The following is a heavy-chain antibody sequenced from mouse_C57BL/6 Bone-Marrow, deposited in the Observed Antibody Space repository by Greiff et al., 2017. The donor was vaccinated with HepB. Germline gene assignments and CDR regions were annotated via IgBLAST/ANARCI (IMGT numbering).Heavy chain of an antibody. CDR2: INYDGSST. CDR1: GFTFSDYY. J-gene: IGHJ1*03. V-gene: IGHV5-16*01. CDR3: ARDTRRNYGSSYGYWYFDV. D-gene: IGHD1-1*01. Sequence: EVKLVESEGGLVQPGSSMKLSCTASGFTFSDYYMAWVRQVPEKGLEWVANINYDGSSTYYLDSLKSRFIISRDNAKNILYLQMSSLKSEDTATYYCARDTRRNYGSSYGYWYFDVWGTGTTVTVSS.